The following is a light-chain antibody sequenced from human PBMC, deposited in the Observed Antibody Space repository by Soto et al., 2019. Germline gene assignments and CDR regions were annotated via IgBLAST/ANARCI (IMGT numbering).Light chain of an antibody. CDR1: QSVSSN. CDR2: GAS. V-gene: IGKV3-15*01. Sequence: EIVMTQSPATLSVSPGERATLSCRASQSVSSNLAWYQQKPGQAPRLLIYGASTRATGIPARFSGSGSGTEFTLTIRSLQSEDFAVYYCQQYNNWPRTFGQGTKVDMK. J-gene: IGKJ1*01. CDR3: QQYNNWPRT.